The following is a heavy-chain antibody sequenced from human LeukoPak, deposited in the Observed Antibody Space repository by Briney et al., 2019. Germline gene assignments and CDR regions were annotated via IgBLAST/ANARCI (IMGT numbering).Heavy chain of an antibody. J-gene: IGHJ5*02. CDR3: ARDYTVPRPPYGSGSGNWFDP. CDR2: IIPIFGTA. D-gene: IGHD3-10*01. Sequence: ASVKVSCKASGGTFSSYAISWVRQAPGQGLEWMGGIIPIFGTANYAQKFQGRVTITADESTSTAYMELSSLRSEDTAVYYCARDYTVPRPPYGSGSGNWFDPWGQGTLVTVSS. CDR1: GGTFSSYA. V-gene: IGHV1-69*13.